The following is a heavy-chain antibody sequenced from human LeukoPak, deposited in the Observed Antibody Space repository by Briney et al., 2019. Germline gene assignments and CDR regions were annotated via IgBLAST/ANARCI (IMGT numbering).Heavy chain of an antibody. CDR2: MNQDGSER. V-gene: IGHV3-7*01. CDR3: ATYTHWVAGDV. Sequence: GRSLRLSCAASGFTFSDYILDWVRQAPGKGPEWVANMNQDGSERDYVDSVKGRFTISRDNARNSLYLQMSSLRAEDTAVYYCATYTHWVAGDVWGQGTAVTVSS. D-gene: IGHD3-16*01. CDR1: GFTFSDYI. J-gene: IGHJ6*02.